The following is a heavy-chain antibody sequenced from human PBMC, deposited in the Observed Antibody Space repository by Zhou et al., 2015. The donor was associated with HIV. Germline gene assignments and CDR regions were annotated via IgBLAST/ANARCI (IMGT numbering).Heavy chain of an antibody. J-gene: IGHJ5*02. CDR3: ARGDLSWFDP. CDR2: IIPIFGTT. D-gene: IGHD3-16*01. V-gene: IGHV1-69*12. Sequence: QVQLVQSGAEVKKPGSSVKVSCKASGGIFSAYAIRWVRQAPGQGLEWMGGIIPIFGTTTHAQKFQGRVSITADESSRTAYMELRSLRFEDTAVYYCARGDLSWFDPWGQGTLVTVSS. CDR1: GGIFSAYA.